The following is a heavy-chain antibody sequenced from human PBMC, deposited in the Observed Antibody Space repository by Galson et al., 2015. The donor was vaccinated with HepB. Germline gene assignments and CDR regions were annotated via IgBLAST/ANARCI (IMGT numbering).Heavy chain of an antibody. D-gene: IGHD1-14*01. CDR3: ARGSGPTGNHYWYFDL. CDR1: GFSLRAYS. J-gene: IGHJ2*01. CDR2: ISSQSWTI. Sequence: SLRLSCAVSGFSLRAYSMSWVRQAPGKGLEWISYISSQSWTIYHADSVKGRFTISRDNARNSLDLKMTSLRAEDTAVYYCARGSGPTGNHYWYFDLWGRGTLVTVSS. V-gene: IGHV3-48*01.